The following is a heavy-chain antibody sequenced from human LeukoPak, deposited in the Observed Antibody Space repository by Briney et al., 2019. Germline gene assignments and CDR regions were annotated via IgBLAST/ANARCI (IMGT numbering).Heavy chain of an antibody. CDR3: ARVNTQGDWFDP. V-gene: IGHV4-34*01. D-gene: IGHD2-15*01. J-gene: IGHJ5*02. Sequence: SETLSLTCAVYGGSFSGYYWSWIRQPPGKGLEWIGEINHSGSTNYNPSLKSRVTISVDTSKNQFSLKLSSVTAADTAVYYCARVNTQGDWFDPWGQGTLVTVSS. CDR2: INHSGST. CDR1: GGSFSGYY.